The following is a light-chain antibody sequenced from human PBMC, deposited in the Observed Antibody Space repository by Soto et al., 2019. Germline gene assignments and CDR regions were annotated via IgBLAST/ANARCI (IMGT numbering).Light chain of an antibody. CDR2: NTS. V-gene: IGLV7-43*01. CDR3: LLYFGGAQV. Sequence: QAVVTQEPSLTVSPGGTVTLTCASSTGAVTSGYYPNWFQQKPGQAPRTLMYNTSNKHSWTPARFSGSLLGGKAALTLSGVQPEDEAEYYCLLYFGGAQVFGGGTQLTVL. CDR1: TGAVTSGYY. J-gene: IGLJ3*02.